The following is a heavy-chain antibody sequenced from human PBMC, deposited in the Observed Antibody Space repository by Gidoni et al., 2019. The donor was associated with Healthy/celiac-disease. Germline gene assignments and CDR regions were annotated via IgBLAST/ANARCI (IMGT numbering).Heavy chain of an antibody. CDR1: GFTFSSYG. CDR2: ISYDGSNK. V-gene: IGHV3-30*18. CDR3: AKIPGGNTAMVTSSFDI. Sequence: QVQLVESGGGVVQPGRSLRLSCAASGFTFSSYGMHWVRQAPGKGLEWVAVISYDGSNKYYADSVKGRFTISRDNSKNTLYLQMNSLRAEDTAVYYCAKIPGGNTAMVTSSFDIWGQGTMVTVSS. J-gene: IGHJ3*02. D-gene: IGHD5-18*01.